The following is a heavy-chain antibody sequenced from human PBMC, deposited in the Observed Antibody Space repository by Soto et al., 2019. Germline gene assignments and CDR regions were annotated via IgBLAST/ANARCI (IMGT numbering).Heavy chain of an antibody. D-gene: IGHD6-19*01. V-gene: IGHV1-69*13. Sequence: EASVKVSCKASGGTFSSYAISWVRQAPGQGLEWMGGIIPIFGTANYAQKFQGRVTITADESTSTAYMELSSLRSEDTAVYYCARRSAVAGTNWFDPWGQGTLVTVSS. J-gene: IGHJ5*02. CDR1: GGTFSSYA. CDR2: IIPIFGTA. CDR3: ARRSAVAGTNWFDP.